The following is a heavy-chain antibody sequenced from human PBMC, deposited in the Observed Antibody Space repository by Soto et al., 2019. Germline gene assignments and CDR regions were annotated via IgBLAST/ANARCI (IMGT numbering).Heavy chain of an antibody. CDR3: AKDRAGYSSGWFDY. CDR2: ISGSGGST. V-gene: IGHV3-23*01. Sequence: GGSLRLSCAASGLTFISYAMSWVRQAPGKGLEWVSAISGSGGSTYYADSVKGRFTISRDNSKNTLYLQMNSLRAEDTAVYYCAKDRAGYSSGWFDYWGQGTLVTVSS. D-gene: IGHD6-19*01. CDR1: GLTFISYA. J-gene: IGHJ4*02.